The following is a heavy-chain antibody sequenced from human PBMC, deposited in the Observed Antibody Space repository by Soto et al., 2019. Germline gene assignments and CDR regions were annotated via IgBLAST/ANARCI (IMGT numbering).Heavy chain of an antibody. Sequence: SGSLSLTCAVSGGCISSGGYYWSWIRQHPGKGLEWIGYIYYSGSTYYNPSLKSRVTISVDTSKNQFSLKLSSVTAADTAVYYCARDPVRDYYDSSGYYHYYYGMDVWGQGTTVTVSS. V-gene: IGHV4-31*11. CDR3: ARDPVRDYYDSSGYYHYYYGMDV. J-gene: IGHJ6*02. D-gene: IGHD3-22*01. CDR2: IYYSGST. CDR1: GGCISSGGYY.